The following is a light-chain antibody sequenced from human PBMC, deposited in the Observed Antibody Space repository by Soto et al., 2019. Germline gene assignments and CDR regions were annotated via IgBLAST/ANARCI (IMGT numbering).Light chain of an antibody. V-gene: IGKV4-1*01. Sequence: DIVMTQSPDSLAVSLGERATINCKSSQSVLYSSNNKNYLAWYQQKPGQPPKLLIYWASTRESGVPDRFSGSGSGTDFTHTISSLQAEDVAVYYCQQYYRPWTFGQGTKVEIK. CDR1: QSVLYSSNNKNY. CDR2: WAS. CDR3: QQYYRPWT. J-gene: IGKJ1*01.